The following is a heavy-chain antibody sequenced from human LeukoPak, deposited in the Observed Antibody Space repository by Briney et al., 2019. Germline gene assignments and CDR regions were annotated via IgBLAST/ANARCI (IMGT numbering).Heavy chain of an antibody. CDR3: ARGGSLGRAVTNAGNDY. J-gene: IGHJ4*02. CDR1: GFTVSDNY. CDR2: IYRGGDT. Sequence: GGSLRLSCAASGFTVSDNYMSWVRQAPGKGLEWVSVIYRGGDTYYADSVKGRFTISRDNSKNTVYLQMNSLRAEDTAVYYCARGGSLGRAVTNAGNDYWGQGTLVTVSS. V-gene: IGHV3-66*01. D-gene: IGHD4-11*01.